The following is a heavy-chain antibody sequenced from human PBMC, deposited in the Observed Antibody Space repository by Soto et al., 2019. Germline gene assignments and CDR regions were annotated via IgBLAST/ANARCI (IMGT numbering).Heavy chain of an antibody. CDR2: IYWNDDK. D-gene: IGHD3-10*01. CDR1: GFSLSTFGMG. Sequence: YGPTLVNPTQTLTLTYTFSGFSLSTFGMGVGWIRQPPGKALEWLALIYWNDDKRYSPSLNSRLTIAKDTSKNLVVLTMTNVDPVDAATYYGVNRPDRVNYDDWGKGTRGTVS. J-gene: IGHJ6*03. CDR3: VNRPDRVNYDD. V-gene: IGHV2-5*01.